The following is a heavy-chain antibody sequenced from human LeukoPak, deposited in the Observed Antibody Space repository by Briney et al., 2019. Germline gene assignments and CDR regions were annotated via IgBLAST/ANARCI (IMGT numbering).Heavy chain of an antibody. Sequence: PGRSLRLSCAGSRFIFSSYAMHWVRQAPGKGLEWAAVISYDGSNKYYADSVKGRFTISRDDAKNSLYLQMNSLRAEDTAVYYCARSGITAVLFDYWGQGTLVPVSS. CDR3: ARSGITAVLFDY. J-gene: IGHJ4*02. D-gene: IGHD6-13*01. CDR2: ISYDGSNK. CDR1: RFIFSSYA. V-gene: IGHV3-30-3*01.